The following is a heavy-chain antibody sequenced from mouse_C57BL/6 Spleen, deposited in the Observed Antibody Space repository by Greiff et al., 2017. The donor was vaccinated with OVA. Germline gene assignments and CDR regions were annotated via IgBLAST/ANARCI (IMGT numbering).Heavy chain of an antibody. CDR3: ARHDSNYSWFAY. CDR2: IWSDGST. Sequence: VKVVESGPGLVAPSQSLSITCTVSGFSLTSYGVHWVRQPPGKGLEWLVVIWSDGSTTYNSALKSRLSISKDNSKSQVFLKMNSLQTDDTAMYYCARHDSNYSWFAYWGQGTLVTVSA. CDR1: GFSLTSYG. V-gene: IGHV2-6-1*01. J-gene: IGHJ3*01. D-gene: IGHD2-5*01.